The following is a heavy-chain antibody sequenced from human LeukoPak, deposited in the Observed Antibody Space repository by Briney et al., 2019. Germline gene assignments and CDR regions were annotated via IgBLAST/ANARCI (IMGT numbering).Heavy chain of an antibody. CDR3: ARVVYCSSTSCYYGAYYYYYYMDV. CDR2: IYTSGST. D-gene: IGHD2-2*01. V-gene: IGHV4-4*07. J-gene: IGHJ6*03. CDR1: GGSISSYY. Sequence: KPSETLSLTCTVSGGSISSYYWGWIRQPAGKGLEWIGRIYTSGSTNYNPSLKSRVTMSVDTSKNQFSLKLSSVTAADTAVYYCARVVYCSSTSCYYGAYYYYYYMDVWGKGTTVTVSS.